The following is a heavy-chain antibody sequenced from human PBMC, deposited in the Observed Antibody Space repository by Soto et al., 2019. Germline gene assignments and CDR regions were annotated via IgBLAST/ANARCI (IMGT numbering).Heavy chain of an antibody. Sequence: QVQLQESGPGLVKPSETLSLTCTVSGGSVSSGSYYWSWIRQPPGKGLEWIGYIYYSGSTNYNPSLKRRGTISVDTSKHQFSLKLSSVTAEDTAVYYCARGSNDFWSGYPLYYGMDVWGQGTTVTVSS. J-gene: IGHJ6*02. CDR3: ARGSNDFWSGYPLYYGMDV. V-gene: IGHV4-61*01. CDR2: IYYSGST. CDR1: GGSVSSGSYY. D-gene: IGHD3-3*01.